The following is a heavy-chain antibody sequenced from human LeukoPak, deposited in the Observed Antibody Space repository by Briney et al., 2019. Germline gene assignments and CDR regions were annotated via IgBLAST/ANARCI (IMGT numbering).Heavy chain of an antibody. CDR1: GYSLSSGYY. Sequence: SETLSLTCTVSGYSLSSGYYWGWIRQPPGKGLEWIGSIYHSGSTYYNPSLKSRVTISVDTSKNQCSLKLSSVTAADTAVYYCASVGFTMVRGGDYWGQGTLVTVSS. CDR3: ASVGFTMVRGGDY. J-gene: IGHJ4*02. CDR2: IYHSGST. D-gene: IGHD3-10*01. V-gene: IGHV4-38-2*02.